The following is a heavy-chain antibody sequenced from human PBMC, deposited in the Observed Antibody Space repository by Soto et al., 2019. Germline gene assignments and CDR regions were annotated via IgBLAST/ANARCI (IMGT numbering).Heavy chain of an antibody. V-gene: IGHV1-18*01. CDR3: AMVDKYVTPTPQDV. Sequence: QVQLVQSGDEVRKPGSSVKVSCKASGYIFVNYGIAWVRQAPGQGLEWMGWISPYSGNTHYARKVQGRLTMTTDTSTSTAYMDLGSLTSDDTAAYYCAMVDKYVTPTPQDVWGQGTTVTVSS. CDR2: ISPYSGNT. D-gene: IGHD5-12*01. CDR1: GYIFVNYG. J-gene: IGHJ6*02.